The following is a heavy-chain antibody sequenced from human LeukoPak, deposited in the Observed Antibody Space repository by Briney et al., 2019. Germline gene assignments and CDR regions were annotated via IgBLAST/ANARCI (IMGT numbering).Heavy chain of an antibody. CDR1: GFTFSSYG. CDR3: ARKMRSRDFWSGCDY. Sequence: GGSLRLSCAASGFTFSSYGMHWVRQAPGKGLEWVAFIRYDGSNKYYADSVKGRFTISRDNSKNTLYLQVNSLRAEDTAVYYCARKMRSRDFWSGCDYWGQGTLVTVSS. D-gene: IGHD3-3*01. V-gene: IGHV3-30*02. J-gene: IGHJ4*02. CDR2: IRYDGSNK.